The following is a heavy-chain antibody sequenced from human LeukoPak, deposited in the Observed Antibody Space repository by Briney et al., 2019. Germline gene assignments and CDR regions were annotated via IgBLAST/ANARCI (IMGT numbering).Heavy chain of an antibody. V-gene: IGHV3-23*01. CDR1: GFTFSSYA. CDR2: ISGSGVST. CDR3: AKDSGQWGFDY. J-gene: IGHJ4*02. D-gene: IGHD1-26*01. Sequence: PGGSLRLSCAASGFTFSSYAMTWVRQAPGKGPEWVSAISGSGVSTYYADSVKGRFTISRDNSKNTLYLQVNSLRAEDTAVYYCAKDSGQWGFDYWGQGTPVTVSS.